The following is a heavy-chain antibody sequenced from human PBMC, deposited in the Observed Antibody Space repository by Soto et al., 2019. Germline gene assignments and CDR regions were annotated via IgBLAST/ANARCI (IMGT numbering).Heavy chain of an antibody. CDR3: AREHCSSTSRYQGPYYYYMDV. V-gene: IGHV1-69*04. CDR1: GGTFSSYT. CDR2: IIPILGIA. Sequence: SVKVSCKASGGTFSSYTISWVRQAPGQGLEWMGRIIPILGIANYAQKFQGRVTITADKSTSTAYMELSSLRSEDTAVYYCAREHCSSTSRYQGPYYYYMDVWGKGTTVTVSS. D-gene: IGHD2-2*01. J-gene: IGHJ6*03.